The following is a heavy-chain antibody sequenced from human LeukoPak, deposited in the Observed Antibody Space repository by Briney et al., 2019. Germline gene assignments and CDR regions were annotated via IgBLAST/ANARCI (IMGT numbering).Heavy chain of an antibody. CDR2: IYTSGST. D-gene: IGHD2-15*01. CDR3: ARHGCSGGSCPFQL. CDR1: GGSISSYY. V-gene: IGHV4-4*09. J-gene: IGHJ1*01. Sequence: SETLSLTCTVSGGSISSYYWSWIRQPPGKGLEWIGYIYTSGSTNYNPSLKSRVTISVDTSKNQFSLKLSSVTAADTAVYYCARHGCSGGSCPFQLWGQGTLVTVSS.